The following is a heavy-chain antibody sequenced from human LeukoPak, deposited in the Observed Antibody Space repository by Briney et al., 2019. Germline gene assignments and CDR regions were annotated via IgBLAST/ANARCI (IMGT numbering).Heavy chain of an antibody. Sequence: GGSLRLSCAASGFTFSSYGMHWVRQAPGKGLEWVAVISYDGSNKYYADSVKGRFTISRNNSKNTLYLQMNSLRAEDTAVYYCAKGTNYYYGMDVWGQGTTVTVSS. J-gene: IGHJ6*02. CDR1: GFTFSSYG. V-gene: IGHV3-30*18. CDR3: AKGTNYYYGMDV. CDR2: ISYDGSNK.